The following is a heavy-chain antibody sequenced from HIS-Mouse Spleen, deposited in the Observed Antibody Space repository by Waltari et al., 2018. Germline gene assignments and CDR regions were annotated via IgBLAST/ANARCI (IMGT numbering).Heavy chain of an antibody. Sequence: QLQLQESGPGLVKPSETLSLTCTASGGSISSSSYYWGWIRHPPGKGLEWIGSIYYSGSTYYNPSLKSRVTISVDTSKNQFSLKLSSVTAADTAVYYCARHEGQQLVTSLFDYWGQGTLVTVSS. CDR3: ARHEGQQLVTSLFDY. CDR2: IYYSGST. V-gene: IGHV4-39*01. J-gene: IGHJ4*02. D-gene: IGHD6-13*01. CDR1: GGSISSSSYY.